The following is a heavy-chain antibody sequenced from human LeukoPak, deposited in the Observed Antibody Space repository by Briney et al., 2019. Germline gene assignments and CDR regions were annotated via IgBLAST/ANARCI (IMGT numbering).Heavy chain of an antibody. CDR2: LSYAGTEK. CDR1: GFAFNTYA. CDR3: AKGIGMRVVPSTREPDEAAFNWFDP. D-gene: IGHD2-15*01. J-gene: IGHJ5*02. V-gene: IGHV3-30*18. Sequence: GGSLRLSCAASGFAFNTYAMHWVRQAPGKGLEWVAVLSYAGTEKYYADSVKGRFTISRDNSKNTLFLQMNTLRPEDTAVYFCAKGIGMRVVPSTREPDEAAFNWFDPWGQGTLVTVSS.